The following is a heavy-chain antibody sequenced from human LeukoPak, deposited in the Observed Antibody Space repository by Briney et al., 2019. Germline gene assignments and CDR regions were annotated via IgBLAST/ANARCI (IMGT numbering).Heavy chain of an antibody. CDR2: IYYSGST. CDR1: GGSISSYY. V-gene: IGHV4-59*01. D-gene: IGHD3-22*01. Sequence: SETLSLTCTVSGGSISSYYWSWIRQPPGKGLEWIGYIYYSGSTNYNPSLKSRVTISVDTSKNQFSLKLSSVTAADTAVYYCARGGYYYDSSGYYYYFDYWGQGTLVTVSP. J-gene: IGHJ4*02. CDR3: ARGGYYYDSSGYYYYFDY.